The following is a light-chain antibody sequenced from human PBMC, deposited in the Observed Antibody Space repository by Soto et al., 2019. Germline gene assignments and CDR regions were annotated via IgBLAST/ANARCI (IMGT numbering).Light chain of an antibody. J-gene: IGLJ2*01. CDR2: DVD. CDR1: SSDVGGYNH. V-gene: IGLV2-14*03. Sequence: QSALTQPASVCGSPGQSITISCAGTSSDVGGYNHVSWYQQHPGKGPKLIIFDVDNRPSGVSNRFSGSKSGNTASLTISALQAEDEADYYCTSYTFHSTVVFGGGTKLTVL. CDR3: TSYTFHSTVV.